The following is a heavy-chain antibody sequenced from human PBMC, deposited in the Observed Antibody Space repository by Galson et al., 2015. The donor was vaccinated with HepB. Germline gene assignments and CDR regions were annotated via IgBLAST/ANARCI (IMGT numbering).Heavy chain of an antibody. CDR1: GGTFSSYT. D-gene: IGHD3-9*01. V-gene: IGHV1-69*02. CDR2: IIPIFGIA. J-gene: IGHJ4*02. Sequence: SVKVSCKASGGTFSSYTISWVRQAPGQGLEWMGRIIPIFGIANYAQKFQGRVTITADKSTSTAYMELSSLSSEDTAVYYCARCISLSRYFDYWGQGTLVTGSS. CDR3: ARCISLSRYFDY.